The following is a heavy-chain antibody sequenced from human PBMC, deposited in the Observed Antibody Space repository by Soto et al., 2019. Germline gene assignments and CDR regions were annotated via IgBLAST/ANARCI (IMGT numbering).Heavy chain of an antibody. CDR3: ARIPAFAIHGFYI. CDR1: GYAFTGYG. CDR2: ISGYSGDT. D-gene: IGHD5-18*01. J-gene: IGHJ3*02. V-gene: IGHV1-18*01. Sequence: QVQLVQSGAEVKKPGASVKVSCKSSGYAFTGYGITWVRQAPGQGLEWLGWISGYSGDTNYAQNFQGRVSVTTDTSTSTAYMELRSLTSDDTAVYHCARIPAFAIHGFYIWGQWTMVTVSS.